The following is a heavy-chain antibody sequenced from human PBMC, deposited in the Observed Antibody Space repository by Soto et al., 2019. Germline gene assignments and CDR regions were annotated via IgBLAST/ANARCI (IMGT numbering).Heavy chain of an antibody. V-gene: IGHV4-34*01. D-gene: IGHD4-17*01. CDR3: VRGNSYGDYGGGDYYYYYMDV. CDR2: INHSGST. Sequence: SETLSLTCAVYGGSFSGYYWSWIRQPPGKGLEWIGEINHSGSTNYNPSLKSRVTISVDTSKNQFSLKLSSVTAAGTAVYYCVRGNSYGDYGGGDYYYYYMDVWGKGTTVTVSS. CDR1: GGSFSGYY. J-gene: IGHJ6*03.